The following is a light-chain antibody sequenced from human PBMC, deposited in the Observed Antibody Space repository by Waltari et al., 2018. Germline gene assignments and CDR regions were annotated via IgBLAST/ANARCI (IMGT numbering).Light chain of an antibody. Sequence: DIVMTQSPDSLAVSLGERATINCKSSQSVLYRSDNKNYLGWYQQKPGLPPKLLIYRASTREYGVPDRFSGSGSGTDFTLTISSLQAEDVAVYYCQQYYSSPVTFGQGTRLEIK. J-gene: IGKJ5*01. CDR3: QQYYSSPVT. CDR2: RAS. CDR1: QSVLYRSDNKNY. V-gene: IGKV4-1*01.